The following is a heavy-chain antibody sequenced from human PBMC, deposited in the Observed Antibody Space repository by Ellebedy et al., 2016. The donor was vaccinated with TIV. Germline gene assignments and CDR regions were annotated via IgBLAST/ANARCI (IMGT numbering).Heavy chain of an antibody. V-gene: IGHV1-8*01. CDR3: ARRRAGSSGSHDAFDI. J-gene: IGHJ3*02. Sequence: ASVKVSCKPSGYTFTDYDINWVRQATGQGLEWMGWMNPNSGNTGSAQKFQGRITMTRNTSISTAYMELSSLTSEDTALYYCARRRAGSSGSHDAFDIWGQGTILTVSS. CDR1: GYTFTDYD. CDR2: MNPNSGNT. D-gene: IGHD3-22*01.